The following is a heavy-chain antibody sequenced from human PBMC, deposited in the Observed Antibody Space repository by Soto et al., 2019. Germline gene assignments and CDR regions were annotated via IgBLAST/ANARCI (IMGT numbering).Heavy chain of an antibody. Sequence: GGSLRLSCAASGFTFSSYAMSWVRQAPGKGLEWVSAISGSGGSTYYADSVKGRFTISRDNSKNTLYLQMNSLRAEDTAVYYCAKDVVLVAAGPDAFDIWGQGTMVTVSS. CDR3: AKDVVLVAAGPDAFDI. CDR1: GFTFSSYA. J-gene: IGHJ3*02. D-gene: IGHD2-15*01. CDR2: ISGSGGST. V-gene: IGHV3-23*01.